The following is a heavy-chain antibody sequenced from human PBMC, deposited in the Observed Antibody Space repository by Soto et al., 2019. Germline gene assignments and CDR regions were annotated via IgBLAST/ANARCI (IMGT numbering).Heavy chain of an antibody. V-gene: IGHV4-59*08. J-gene: IGHJ6*02. CDR3: ARSVGDYYYGMDV. Sequence: PXETLSLTCTVSGGSISSYYWSWIRQPPGKVLEWIGNFYYSGSTYYNPSLRSRVTISVDASKNQFSVKVSSVTATDTAVYYCARSVGDYYYGMDVWGQGTTVTVSS. CDR2: FYYSGST. CDR1: GGSISSYY. D-gene: IGHD1-26*01.